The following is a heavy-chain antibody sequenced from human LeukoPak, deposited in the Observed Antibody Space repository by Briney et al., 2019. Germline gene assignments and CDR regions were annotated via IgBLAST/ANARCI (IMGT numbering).Heavy chain of an antibody. CDR2: IYHSGRT. D-gene: IGHD1-1*01. CDR3: ARDRGTWNDDGFDY. V-gene: IGHV4-38-2*02. Sequence: PSETLSLTCTVSGYSISSGYYWGWIRQPPGKGLEWIGSIYHSGRTFYSPSLKSRVTISVDTSKNQFSLKLSSVTAADTAVYYCARDRGTWNDDGFDYWGQGTLVTVSS. CDR1: GYSISSGYY. J-gene: IGHJ4*02.